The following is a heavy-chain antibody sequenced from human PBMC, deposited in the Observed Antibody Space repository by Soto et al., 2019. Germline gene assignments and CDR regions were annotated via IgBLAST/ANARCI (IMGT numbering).Heavy chain of an antibody. D-gene: IGHD1-1*01. J-gene: IGHJ6*02. CDR1: GYTFTTYG. CDR3: ARDGERDTGLNFYYYLHGMDA. V-gene: IGHV1-18*04. CDR2: ISPYNGTT. Sequence: QVQLVQSGGEVRKPGASVKVSCKASGYTFTTYGISWVRQAPGQGLEWMGWISPYNGTTKYAEKFQGEMTMTTDTATSTAYTDLRSLRSDDTAVYYCARDGERDTGLNFYYYLHGMDAWGQGTRVTVSS.